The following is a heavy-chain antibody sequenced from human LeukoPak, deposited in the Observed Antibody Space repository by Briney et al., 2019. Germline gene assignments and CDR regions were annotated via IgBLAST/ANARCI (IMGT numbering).Heavy chain of an antibody. J-gene: IGHJ4*02. CDR1: GFTFSSYA. CDR3: AKTQGSYYLDY. Sequence: GGSLRPSCAASGFTFSSYAMSWVRQAPGKGLEWVSAISGSGGSTYYADSVKRRFTISRDNSKNTLYLQMNSLRAEDTAVYYCAKTQGSYYLDYWGQGTLVTVSS. V-gene: IGHV3-23*01. D-gene: IGHD1-26*01. CDR2: ISGSGGST.